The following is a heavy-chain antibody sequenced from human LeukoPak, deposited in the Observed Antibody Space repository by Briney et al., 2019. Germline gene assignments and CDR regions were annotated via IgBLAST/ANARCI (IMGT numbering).Heavy chain of an antibody. V-gene: IGHV4-39*07. J-gene: IGHJ4*02. Sequence: SDTLSLTCTVSGGSISTTTYYWGWIRQPPGKGLEWIGSIYYSGSTNYNPSLKSRVTMSVDTSKNQFSLKLTSVTAADTAVYFCARTGTSSSGSYYNAPFDYWDQGTLVTVSS. CDR3: ARTGTSSSGSYYNAPFDY. CDR2: IYYSGST. D-gene: IGHD3-10*01. CDR1: GGSISTTTYY.